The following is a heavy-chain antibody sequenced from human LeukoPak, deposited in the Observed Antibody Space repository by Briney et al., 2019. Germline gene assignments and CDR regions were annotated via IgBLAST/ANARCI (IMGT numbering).Heavy chain of an antibody. V-gene: IGHV3-23*01. D-gene: IGHD1-26*01. CDR1: GFSFSSYA. CDR2: ISHDGGST. J-gene: IGHJ5*02. Sequence: GGSLRLSCAASGFSFSSYAMSWVRQAPGKGLEWVSHISHDGGSTYYADSVKGRFTISRDNSKNTLYLQMHSLGAEDTAVYFCAIRGELRQFASWGQGTLVTVSS. CDR3: AIRGELRQFAS.